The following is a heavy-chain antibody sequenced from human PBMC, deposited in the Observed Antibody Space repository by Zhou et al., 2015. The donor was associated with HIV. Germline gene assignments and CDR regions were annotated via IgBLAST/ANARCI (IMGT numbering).Heavy chain of an antibody. CDR3: ARASNDWESPLGN. CDR2: IWHDGSNK. J-gene: IGHJ4*02. V-gene: IGHV3-33*01. D-gene: IGHD1-26*01. CDR1: GFSFSHYA. Sequence: QVQLVESGGGVVQPGRSLRLSCAASGFSFSHYAMHWVRQAPGKGLEWVAVIWHDGSNKFYADSVKGRFTISRDNSKNTLYLLMNSLRAEDTAVFYCARASNDWESPLGNWGQGTLVTVSS.